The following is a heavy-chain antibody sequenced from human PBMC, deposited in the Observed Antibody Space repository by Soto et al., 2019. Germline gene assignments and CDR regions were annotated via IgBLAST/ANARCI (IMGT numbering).Heavy chain of an antibody. CDR3: VRVYSASERSDS. J-gene: IGHJ4*02. D-gene: IGHD2-8*01. Sequence: PGESLKISCKGAGFRFTRSWIGWVRQMPGGGLEWMGTIYPHDSDTRYSPSFQGHVTISADESISTAYLRWSSLKASDTAIYYCVRVYSASERSDSWGQGTPVTVSS. V-gene: IGHV5-51*01. CDR1: GFRFTRSW. CDR2: IYPHDSDT.